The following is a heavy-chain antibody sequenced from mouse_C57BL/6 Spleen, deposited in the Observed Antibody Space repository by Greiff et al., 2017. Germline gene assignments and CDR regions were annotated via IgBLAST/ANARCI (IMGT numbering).Heavy chain of an antibody. CDR2: IDPSDSYT. Sequence: QVQLQQPGAELVMPGASVKLSCKASGYTFTSYWLHWVKQRPGQGLEWIGEIDPSDSYTNYNQKFKGKSTLTVDKSSSTAYMQRSSLTSEDSAVYYCARDYGNLFAYWGQGTLVTVSA. V-gene: IGHV1-69*01. CDR3: ARDYGNLFAY. D-gene: IGHD2-1*01. CDR1: GYTFTSYW. J-gene: IGHJ3*01.